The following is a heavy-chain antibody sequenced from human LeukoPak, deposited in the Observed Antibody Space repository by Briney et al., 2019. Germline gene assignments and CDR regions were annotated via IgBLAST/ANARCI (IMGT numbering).Heavy chain of an antibody. D-gene: IGHD3-10*01. CDR2: INHSGST. J-gene: IGHJ4*02. CDR3: AGYYYGTENYHNHPNFDY. CDR1: GGSFSTYY. V-gene: IGHV4-34*01. Sequence: SETLSLTCAVYGGSFSTYYWSWIRQPPGKGLEWIGEINHSGSTTYNPSLESRVTISIYTSKNQFSLKLSSGTAADTAVYYCAGYYYGTENYHNHPNFDYWGQGTLVTVSS.